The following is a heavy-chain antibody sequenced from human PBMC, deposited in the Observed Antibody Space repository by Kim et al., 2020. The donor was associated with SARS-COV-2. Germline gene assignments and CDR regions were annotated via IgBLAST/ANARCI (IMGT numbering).Heavy chain of an antibody. CDR1: ELTFSTSW. Sequence: GGSLRLSCAASELTFSTSWMVWVRQAPGKGLEWLANINPDGSVRNYLASIEGRFTITRDNAKTSVYLQMNSLRAEDTAVYYCARDRAYSCFDAWGQGTLV. D-gene: IGHD4-4*01. J-gene: IGHJ5*02. CDR3: ARDRAYSCFDA. V-gene: IGHV3-7*01. CDR2: INPDGSVR.